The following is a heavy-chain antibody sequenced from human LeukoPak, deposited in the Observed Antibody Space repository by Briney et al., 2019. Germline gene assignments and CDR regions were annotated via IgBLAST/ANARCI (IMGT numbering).Heavy chain of an antibody. Sequence: SETLSLTCTVTGDSTSSPIYYWAWIRQSPGKGLEWIGTISYSGSTSYNPSLKSRVIIAVDTSKKHFSLKLISVTAADTAVYYCARDGGYAQQPFYYWGQGTLVTVSS. V-gene: IGHV4-39*07. J-gene: IGHJ4*02. CDR1: GDSTSSPIYY. CDR2: ISYSGST. CDR3: ARDGGYAQQPFYY. D-gene: IGHD6-13*01.